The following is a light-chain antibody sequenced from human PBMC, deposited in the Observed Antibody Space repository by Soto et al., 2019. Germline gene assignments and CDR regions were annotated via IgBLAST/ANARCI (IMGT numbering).Light chain of an antibody. CDR3: SSYRSSSTWV. V-gene: IGLV2-14*01. Sequence: QSVLTQPASVSGSPGQSITISCTGTSSDVGGYNYVSWYQQYPGKAPKLMIYEVSHRPSGVSNRFSGSKSGNTASLTISGLQAEDEADYFCSSYRSSSTWVFGGGTKLTVL. J-gene: IGLJ3*02. CDR2: EVS. CDR1: SSDVGGYNY.